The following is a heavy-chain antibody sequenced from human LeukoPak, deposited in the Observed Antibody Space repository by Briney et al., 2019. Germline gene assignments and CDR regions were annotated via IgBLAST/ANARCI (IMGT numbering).Heavy chain of an antibody. V-gene: IGHV4-4*07. CDR3: ARHGGDYYDSSGTFDY. CDR2: IYTSGST. D-gene: IGHD3-22*01. CDR1: GGSISSYY. J-gene: IGHJ4*02. Sequence: SETLSLTCTVSGGSISSYYWSWIRQPAGKGLEWIGRIYTSGSTNYNPPLKSRVTMSVDTSKNQFSLKLSSVTAADTAVYYCARHGGDYYDSSGTFDYWGQGTLVTVSS.